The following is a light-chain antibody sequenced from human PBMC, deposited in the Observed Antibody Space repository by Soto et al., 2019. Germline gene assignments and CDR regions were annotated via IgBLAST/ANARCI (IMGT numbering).Light chain of an antibody. CDR2: GNR. Sequence: QSVLTQPPSVSGAPGQRVTLSCTGNTSNLGAGYDVHWYQQLPGAAPKLVIFGNRNRPSGVPERFSGSKSGTSASLAITGLQAEDEDDYYCQAYDYSLTASVFGGGTKLTVL. J-gene: IGLJ3*02. CDR3: QAYDYSLTASV. V-gene: IGLV1-40*01. CDR1: TSNLGAGYD.